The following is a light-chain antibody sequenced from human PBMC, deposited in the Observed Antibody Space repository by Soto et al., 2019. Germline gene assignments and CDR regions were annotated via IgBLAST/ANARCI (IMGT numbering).Light chain of an antibody. CDR2: EVS. J-gene: IGLJ1*01. V-gene: IGLV2-14*02. CDR1: SSDVGSYNL. Sequence: QSVLTQPASVSWSPGQSITISCTGTSSDVGSYNLVSWYQQHPGKAPKLIIYEVSNRPSGVSNHFSGSKSGNTASLTISGIKAEEEADSYCSSYTRRSTYALGAGTKVTV. CDR3: SSYTRRSTYA.